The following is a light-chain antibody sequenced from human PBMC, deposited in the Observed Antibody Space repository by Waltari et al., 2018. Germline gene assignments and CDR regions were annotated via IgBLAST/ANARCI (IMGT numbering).Light chain of an antibody. CDR3: HQYYTTPQT. J-gene: IGKJ2*01. CDR2: WAS. Sequence: DIVMTQSPDSLAVSLGEGATINCKSSQSVLSSSNNRNYLAWYQQKPGQPPKLLIYWASTRESGVPDRCSGSGSGTDFTLTISSLQAEDVAVYYCHQYYTTPQTFGQGTKLEIK. CDR1: QSVLSSSNNRNY. V-gene: IGKV4-1*01.